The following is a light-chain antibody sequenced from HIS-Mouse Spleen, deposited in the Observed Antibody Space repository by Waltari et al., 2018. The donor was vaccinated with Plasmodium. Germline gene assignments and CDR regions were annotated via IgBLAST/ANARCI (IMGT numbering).Light chain of an antibody. CDR1: ALPKQY. Sequence: SYELTQPPSVSVSPGQTARITCAGDALPKQYAYWYQQKPGQAPVLVIYKASERPSGMPRRFAGSSSGTTGTLTISGVQAEDEADYYCQSADSSGTYRVFGGGTKLTVL. CDR2: KAS. J-gene: IGLJ2*01. CDR3: QSADSSGTYRV. V-gene: IGLV3-25*03.